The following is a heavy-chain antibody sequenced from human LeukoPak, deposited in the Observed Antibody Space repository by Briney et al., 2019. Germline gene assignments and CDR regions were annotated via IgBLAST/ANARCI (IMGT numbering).Heavy chain of an antibody. CDR1: GGTFSSYA. CDR3: AKDSGPTRNHFYYYMDV. J-gene: IGHJ6*03. V-gene: IGHV1-69*04. D-gene: IGHD5-24*01. Sequence: ASVKVSCKASGGTFSSYAISWVRQAPGQGLEWMGRIIPILGIANYAQKFQGRVTITADKSTSTAYMELSSLRSEDTAVYYCAKDSGPTRNHFYYYMDVWGKGTTVTVSS. CDR2: IIPILGIA.